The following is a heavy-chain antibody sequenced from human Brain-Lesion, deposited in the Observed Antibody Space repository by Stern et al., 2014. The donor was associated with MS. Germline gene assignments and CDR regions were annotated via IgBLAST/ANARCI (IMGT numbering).Heavy chain of an antibody. D-gene: IGHD3-3*01. J-gene: IGHJ6*02. V-gene: IGHV1-2*02. Sequence: QLVESGAELKKPGASVKVSCKTSGYIFTGYYIHWVRQAPGQGLEWMAWINPNTGGQTYAQKFQGRVTMSRDTSISTAYVELSSLTSDDTAVYYCARDQRGITIFGVVTDYYYLGMDVWGQGTTVTVSS. CDR3: ARDQRGITIFGVVTDYYYLGMDV. CDR1: GYIFTGYY. CDR2: INPNTGGQ.